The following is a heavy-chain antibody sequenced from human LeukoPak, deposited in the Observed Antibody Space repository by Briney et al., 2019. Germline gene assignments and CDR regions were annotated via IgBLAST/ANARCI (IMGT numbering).Heavy chain of an antibody. CDR1: GGSISSSSYY. CDR2: IFHSGST. V-gene: IGHV4-39*07. D-gene: IGHD4-17*01. J-gene: IGHJ4*02. CDR3: ARDGDPVGSVY. Sequence: SETLSLTCTVSGGSISSSSYYWGWIRQPPGKGLEWIGYIFHSGSTYYNPSLKSRVTISVDRSKNQFSLKLSSVTAADTAVYYCARDGDPVGSVYWGQGTLVTVSS.